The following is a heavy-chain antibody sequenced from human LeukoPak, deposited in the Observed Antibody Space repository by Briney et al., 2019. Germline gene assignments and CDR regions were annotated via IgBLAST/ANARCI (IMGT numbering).Heavy chain of an antibody. J-gene: IGHJ4*02. CDR2: IYYSGST. V-gene: IGHV4-39*01. CDR1: GGSISSSSYY. Sequence: SKTLSLTCTVSGGSISSSSYYWGWIRQPPGKGLEWIGNIYYSGSTYYNPSLKSRVTISVDTSKNQFSLKLSSVTAADTAVYYCARGKTYHYDSSGYYYFDYWGQGTLVTVSS. D-gene: IGHD3-22*01. CDR3: ARGKTYHYDSSGYYYFDY.